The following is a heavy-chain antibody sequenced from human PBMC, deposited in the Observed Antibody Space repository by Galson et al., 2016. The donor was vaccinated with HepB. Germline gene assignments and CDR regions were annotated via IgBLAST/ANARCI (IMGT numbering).Heavy chain of an antibody. V-gene: IGHV4-34*01. Sequence: LRLSCAASGVTVSSNYMSWFRQSPGKGLEWIGQINHSGNTKYNPSLESRATISINTSRNQFSLKLSSATAADTAVYFCARGVHSNRCLNCWFDSWGQGTRVTVSS. CDR2: INHSGNT. CDR1: GVTVSSNY. CDR3: ARGVHSNRCLNCWFDS. D-gene: IGHD2-2*01. J-gene: IGHJ5*01.